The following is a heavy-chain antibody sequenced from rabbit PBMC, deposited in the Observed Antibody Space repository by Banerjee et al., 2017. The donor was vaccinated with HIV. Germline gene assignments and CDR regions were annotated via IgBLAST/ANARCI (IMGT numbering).Heavy chain of an antibody. CDR1: GFSFSSSYY. J-gene: IGHJ4*01. V-gene: IGHV1S40*01. CDR3: ARSYNIYGNAINL. D-gene: IGHD6-1*01. CDR2: ISAGSSGST. Sequence: QSLEESGGDLVKPGASLTLTCTASGFSFSSSYYMCWIRQAPGKGLEWIACISAGSSGSTYYASWAKGRFTISKTSSTTVTLQMTSLTAADTATYFCARSYNIYGNAINLWGPGTLVTVS.